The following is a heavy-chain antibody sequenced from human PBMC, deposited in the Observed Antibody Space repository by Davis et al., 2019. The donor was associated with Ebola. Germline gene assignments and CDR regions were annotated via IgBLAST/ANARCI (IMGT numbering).Heavy chain of an antibody. Sequence: ASVKVSCKASGYIFTSYAMHWVRQAPGQRLEWMGWINAGNGDTKYSQKFRDRVTITRDTSTSTVYMELSSLRSEDTAVYYCARDQRPFYDILTGYQHYYYYGMDVWGQGTTVTVSS. D-gene: IGHD3-9*01. CDR3: ARDQRPFYDILTGYQHYYYYGMDV. CDR2: INAGNGDT. J-gene: IGHJ6*02. V-gene: IGHV1-3*01. CDR1: GYIFTSYA.